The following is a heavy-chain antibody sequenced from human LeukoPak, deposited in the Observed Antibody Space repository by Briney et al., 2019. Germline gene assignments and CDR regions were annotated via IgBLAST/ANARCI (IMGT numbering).Heavy chain of an antibody. V-gene: IGHV3-23*01. CDR1: GFTFSSYG. CDR2: ISGSGGST. CDR3: TTYYYGSGRPSFY. J-gene: IGHJ4*02. D-gene: IGHD3-10*01. Sequence: GGSLRLSCAASGFTFSSYGMSWVRQAPGKGLEWVSAISGSGGSTYYADSVKGRFTISRDNSKNTLYLQMNSLKTEDTAVYYCTTYYYGSGRPSFYWGQGTLVTVSS.